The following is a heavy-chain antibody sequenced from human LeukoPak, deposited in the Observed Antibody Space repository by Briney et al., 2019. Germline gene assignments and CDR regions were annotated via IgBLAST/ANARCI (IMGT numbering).Heavy chain of an antibody. CDR1: GFTFSSYS. Sequence: GGSLRLSCAASGFTFSSYSMNWVRQAPGKGLEWVSSISSSSSYIYYADSVKGRFTISRDNAKNSLYLQMNSLRAEDTAVYYCARDEGYCSSTSCLGPNDYWGQGTLVTVSS. J-gene: IGHJ4*02. CDR2: ISSSSSYI. V-gene: IGHV3-21*01. CDR3: ARDEGYCSSTSCLGPNDY. D-gene: IGHD2-2*01.